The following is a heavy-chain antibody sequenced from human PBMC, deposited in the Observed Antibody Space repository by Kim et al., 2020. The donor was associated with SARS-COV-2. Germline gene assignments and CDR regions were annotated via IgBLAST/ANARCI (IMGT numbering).Heavy chain of an antibody. CDR1: GGSISSGDYY. CDR3: ARGPPIGGGDCYSH. CDR2: IYYTGSS. D-gene: IGHD2-21*02. J-gene: IGHJ4*02. Sequence: SETLSLTCTVSGGSISSGDYYWSWIRQPPGKGLVWIGYIYYTGSSHYTPSLNSRVTISIDTSKNQFSLKLSSVTAADTAVYYCARGPPIGGGDCYSHWGQGTLVTVSS. V-gene: IGHV4-30-4*08.